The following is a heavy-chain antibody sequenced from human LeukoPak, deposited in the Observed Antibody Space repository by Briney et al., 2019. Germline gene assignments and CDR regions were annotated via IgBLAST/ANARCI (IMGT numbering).Heavy chain of an antibody. D-gene: IGHD3-10*01. CDR3: ARAYYYGSGSYFALYYMDV. Sequence: SETLSLTCTVSGYSISSGYYWGWIRQPPGKGLEWIGSIYHSGSTYYNPSLKSRVTISVDTSKNQFSLKLSSVTAADTAVYYCARAYYYGSGSYFALYYMDVWGKGTTVTISS. J-gene: IGHJ6*03. CDR1: GYSISSGYY. CDR2: IYHSGST. V-gene: IGHV4-38-2*02.